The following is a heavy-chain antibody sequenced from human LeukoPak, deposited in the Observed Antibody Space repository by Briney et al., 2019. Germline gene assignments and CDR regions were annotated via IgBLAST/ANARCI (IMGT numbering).Heavy chain of an antibody. D-gene: IGHD3-22*01. CDR2: IFYSGGT. CDR3: ARAGTPYDSVSLDAFDI. V-gene: IGHV4-39*07. J-gene: IGHJ3*02. CDR1: GGSINTPNYY. Sequence: SETLSLTCTVSGGSINTPNYYWGWIRQTPGKGLEWIGNIFYSGGTYYSPSLTSRVTISLDTSRNQFSLKLNSVTAADTAVYYCARAGTPYDSVSLDAFDIWGQGTMVTVSS.